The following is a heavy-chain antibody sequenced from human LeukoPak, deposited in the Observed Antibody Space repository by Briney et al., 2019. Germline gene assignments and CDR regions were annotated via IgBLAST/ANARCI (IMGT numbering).Heavy chain of an antibody. CDR2: INPDSGGT. Sequence: ASVKVSCKASGYTFTGYYMHWVRQAPGQGLEWMGWINPDSGGTNYAQKFQGRVTMTRDTSISTAYMELSRLRSDDTAVYCCARGGARESVFGVANIDYWGQGTLVTVSS. CDR3: ARGGARESVFGVANIDY. J-gene: IGHJ4*02. V-gene: IGHV1-2*02. CDR1: GYTFTGYY. D-gene: IGHD3-3*01.